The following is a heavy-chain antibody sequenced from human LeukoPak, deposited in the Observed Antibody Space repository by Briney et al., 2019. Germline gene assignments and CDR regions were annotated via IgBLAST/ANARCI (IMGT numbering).Heavy chain of an antibody. CDR3: VRNMVRGIVYFDS. J-gene: IGHJ4*02. CDR1: GFTFSGYD. Sequence: GGSLRLSCAVSGFTFSGYDMNWVRQAPGKGLEWVSSISSSSSYIFYADSVKGRFTISRDNAKSTLYLQMNSLRTEDTAVYFCVRNMVRGIVYFDSWGQGTLVTVSS. CDR2: ISSSSSYI. V-gene: IGHV3-21*01. D-gene: IGHD3-10*01.